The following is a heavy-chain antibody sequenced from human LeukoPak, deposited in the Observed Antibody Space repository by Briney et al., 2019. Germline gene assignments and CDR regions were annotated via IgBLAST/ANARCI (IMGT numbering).Heavy chain of an antibody. J-gene: IGHJ6*02. CDR1: GGTFSSYA. Sequence: GASVKVSCKASGGTFSSYAISWVRQAPGQGLEWMGGIIPIFGTANYAQKFQGRVTITADESTSTAYMELSSLRSEDTAVYYCARDKVLMVYAINYYYYYGMDVWGQGTTVTVSS. CDR2: IIPIFGTA. D-gene: IGHD2-8*01. V-gene: IGHV1-69*13. CDR3: ARDKVLMVYAINYYYYYGMDV.